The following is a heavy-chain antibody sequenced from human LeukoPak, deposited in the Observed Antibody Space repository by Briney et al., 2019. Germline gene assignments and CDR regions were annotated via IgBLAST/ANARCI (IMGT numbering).Heavy chain of an antibody. V-gene: IGHV4-59*02. CDR3: VIGVGWQPDY. Sequence: KTLETLSLTCTVFGDSVTGYFLNWVRQPPGKGLEWIGHIYKIGTTNYNPSLKSRLTISADTSKNQFSLQLRSVTAADTAVYYCVIGVGWQPDYWGQGALVTVSS. J-gene: IGHJ4*02. CDR1: GDSVTGYF. CDR2: IYKIGTT. D-gene: IGHD2-15*01.